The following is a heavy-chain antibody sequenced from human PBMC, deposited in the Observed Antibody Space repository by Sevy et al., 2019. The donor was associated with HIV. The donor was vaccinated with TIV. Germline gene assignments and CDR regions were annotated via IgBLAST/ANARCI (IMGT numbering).Heavy chain of an antibody. J-gene: IGHJ4*02. CDR1: GGSISSSSYY. V-gene: IGHV4-39*01. CDR3: ARLDFWSGYPYFDY. CDR2: IYYSGST. Sequence: SETLSLTCTVSGGSISSSSYYWGWIRQPPGKGLEWIGSIYYSGSTYYHPSLKSRVTISVDTSKNQFSLKLSSVTAADTAVYYCARLDFWSGYPYFDYWGQGTLVTVSS. D-gene: IGHD3-3*01.